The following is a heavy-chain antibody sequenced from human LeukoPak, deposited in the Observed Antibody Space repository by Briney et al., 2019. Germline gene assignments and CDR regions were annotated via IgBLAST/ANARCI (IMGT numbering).Heavy chain of an antibody. Sequence: SGGSLRLSCAASGITFSSYWMSWVRQAPGKGLEWVANIKQDGSEEYYVDSVKGRFTISRDNAKNSLYLQMNSLRAEDTAVYYCARDLKLYTSSWFDPWGQGTLVTVSS. V-gene: IGHV3-7*01. D-gene: IGHD6-13*01. CDR3: ARDLKLYTSSWFDP. J-gene: IGHJ5*02. CDR2: IKQDGSEE. CDR1: GITFSSYW.